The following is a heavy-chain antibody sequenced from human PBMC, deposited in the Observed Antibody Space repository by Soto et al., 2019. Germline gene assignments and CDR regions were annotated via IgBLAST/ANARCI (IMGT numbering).Heavy chain of an antibody. Sequence: EVQLVESGGDLVQPGESLRLSCAASGFTFSSYWMHWVRQAPGKGLVWVARINGGGSSTSYADSVKGRFTISRDNARSTLYLQMNSLRAEDTAVYYCLVSENYRFDYWGPGILVTVSS. CDR2: INGGGSST. CDR1: GFTFSSYW. J-gene: IGHJ4*02. CDR3: LVSENYRFDY. D-gene: IGHD1-26*01. V-gene: IGHV3-74*01.